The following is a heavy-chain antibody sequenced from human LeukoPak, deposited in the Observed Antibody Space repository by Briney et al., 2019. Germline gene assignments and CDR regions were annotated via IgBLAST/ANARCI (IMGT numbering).Heavy chain of an antibody. V-gene: IGHV3-48*02. CDR3: ARDGGFGFLAALDI. J-gene: IGHJ3*02. Sequence: PGGSLRLSCAASGFTFSSYSMNWVRQAPGKGLEWISYISGSGSVSYYEDSVKGRFTISRDNAKNSLYLQMKSLRDEYTALYYCARDGGFGFLAALDIWGQGTMVTVSS. D-gene: IGHD3-10*01. CDR1: GFTFSSYS. CDR2: ISGSGSVS.